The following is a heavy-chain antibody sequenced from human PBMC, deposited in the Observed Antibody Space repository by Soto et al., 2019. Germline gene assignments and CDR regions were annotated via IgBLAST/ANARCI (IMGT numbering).Heavy chain of an antibody. J-gene: IGHJ5*02. CDR2: ISGSGGST. CDR1: EVTSTSYA. V-gene: IGHV3-23*01. D-gene: IGHD2-21*02. CDR3: SKFYGGNSAQTYTFAP. Sequence: PVGEVTSTSYATSRVRKNTGKGLEWVSTISGSGGSTHYADSVKGRFTISRDNSKNTLYLQMNSLRAEDTAVYYFSKFYGGNSAQTYTFAPRGHGTLVTVSS.